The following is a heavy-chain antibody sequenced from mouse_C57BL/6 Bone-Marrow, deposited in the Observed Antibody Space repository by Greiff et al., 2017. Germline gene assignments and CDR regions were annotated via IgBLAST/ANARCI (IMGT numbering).Heavy chain of an antibody. CDR3: ARSYYGKPYYYAMDY. Sequence: EVKLVESGGGLVKPGGSLKLSCAASGFTFSSYAMSWVRQTPEKRLAWVATLSDGGSYTYYPDNVKGRFTISRDNAKNNLYLQMSHLKSEDTALYYCARSYYGKPYYYAMDYWGQGTSVTVSS. CDR2: LSDGGSYT. V-gene: IGHV5-4*03. D-gene: IGHD2-1*01. J-gene: IGHJ4*01. CDR1: GFTFSSYA.